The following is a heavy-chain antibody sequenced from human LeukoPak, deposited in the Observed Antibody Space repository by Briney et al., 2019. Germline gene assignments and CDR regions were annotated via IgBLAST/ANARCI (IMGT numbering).Heavy chain of an antibody. Sequence: AGGSLRLSCAASDLSLSDTWVNWVRQAPGKGLEWVSVIYSGGSTYYADSVKGRFTISRDNSKNTLYLQMDSLRAEDTAVYYCARGVAAAVVDYWGQGTLVTVSS. CDR2: IYSGGST. J-gene: IGHJ4*02. CDR3: ARGVAAAVVDY. D-gene: IGHD6-13*01. V-gene: IGHV3-53*01. CDR1: DLSLSDTW.